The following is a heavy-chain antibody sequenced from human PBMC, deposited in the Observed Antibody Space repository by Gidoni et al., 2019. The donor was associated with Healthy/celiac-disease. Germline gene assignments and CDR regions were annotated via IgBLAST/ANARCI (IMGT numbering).Heavy chain of an antibody. V-gene: IGHV3-30*18. J-gene: IGHJ4*02. CDR3: AKDEAGSSDY. Sequence: QGQRVESGGGVVQPGRALRLSCAAAGFTFSSYGMHWVRPAPGKGLEWVAVISYDGSNKYSADSVKGRFTISRDNSKNTLYLQMNSLRAEDTAVYYCAKDEAGSSDYWGQGTLVTVSS. CDR2: ISYDGSNK. D-gene: IGHD6-13*01. CDR1: GFTFSSYG.